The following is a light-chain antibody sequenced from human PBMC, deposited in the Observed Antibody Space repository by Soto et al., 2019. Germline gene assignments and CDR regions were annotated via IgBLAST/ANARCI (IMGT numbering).Light chain of an antibody. Sequence: QSVLTQPASVSGSPGQSITISCTGTSSDVGGFNYVSWYQQHPGKAPKLMIYDVTNRPSGVSYRFSGSKSGNTASLTISGPQAEDEADYSSNSYKSSSTYVFGTGTKVTVL. CDR3: NSYKSSSTYV. V-gene: IGLV2-14*03. CDR1: SSDVGGFNY. CDR2: DVT. J-gene: IGLJ1*01.